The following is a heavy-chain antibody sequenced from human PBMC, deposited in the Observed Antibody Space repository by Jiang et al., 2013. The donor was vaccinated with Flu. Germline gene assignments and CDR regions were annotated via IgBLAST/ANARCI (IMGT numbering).Heavy chain of an antibody. V-gene: IGHV1-3*01. Sequence: GAEVKKPGASVKVSCKASGYTFTSYAMHWVRQAPGQRLEWMGWINAGNGDTKYSQKFQGRVTITRDTSASTAYMELSSLRSEDTAVYYCARELVVVPADYYNWFDPWGQGTLVTVSS. CDR1: GYTFTSYA. J-gene: IGHJ5*02. CDR3: ARELVVVPADYYNWFDP. CDR2: INAGNGDT. D-gene: IGHD2-2*01.